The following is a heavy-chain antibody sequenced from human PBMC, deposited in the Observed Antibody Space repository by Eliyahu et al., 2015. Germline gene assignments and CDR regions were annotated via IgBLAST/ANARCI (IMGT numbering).Heavy chain of an antibody. V-gene: IGHV4-39*07. D-gene: IGHD4-17*01. CDR3: ATWGLTTVTSGP. CDR1: GGXXSSSSYY. J-gene: IGHJ5*02. CDR2: IYYSGST. Sequence: QLQLQESGPGLVKPSETLSLTCXXXGGXXSSSSYYWGWIRQPPGKGLEWIGXIYYSGSTYYNPSLKSRVTISVDTSKNQFSLKLSSVTAADTAVYYCATWGLTTVTSGPWGQGTLVTVSS.